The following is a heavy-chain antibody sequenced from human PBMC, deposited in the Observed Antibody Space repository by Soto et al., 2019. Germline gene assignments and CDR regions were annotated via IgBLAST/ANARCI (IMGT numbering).Heavy chain of an antibody. CDR3: VRDEISSAGLDP. Sequence: ASVKVSCKASGYTFIRYGISWVRQAPGQGLEWMGWISTHDGNTYYAQNFQGRVTMTSDTPTSTAYMELRSLRSDDTAFYYCVRDEISSAGLDPWGQGTLVTVSS. CDR1: GYTFIRYG. V-gene: IGHV1-18*01. J-gene: IGHJ5*02. CDR2: ISTHDGNT.